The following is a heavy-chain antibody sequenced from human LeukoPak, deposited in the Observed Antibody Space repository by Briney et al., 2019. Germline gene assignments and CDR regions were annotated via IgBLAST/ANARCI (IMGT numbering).Heavy chain of an antibody. Sequence: GGSLRLSCAASGFTFSSYSMLWVRQAPGKGLEWVSYISSSSSTIYYADSVKGRFTISRDNAKNSLYLQMNSLRAEDTAVYYCARDHHRRLYDSQARDTFDIWGQGTMVTVSS. D-gene: IGHD3-22*01. CDR1: GFTFSSYS. CDR3: ARDHHRRLYDSQARDTFDI. J-gene: IGHJ3*02. CDR2: ISSSSSTI. V-gene: IGHV3-48*01.